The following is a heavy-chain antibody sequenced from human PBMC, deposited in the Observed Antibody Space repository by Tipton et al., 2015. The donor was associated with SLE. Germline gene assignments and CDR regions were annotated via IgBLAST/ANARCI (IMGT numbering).Heavy chain of an antibody. D-gene: IGHD7-27*01. Sequence: SLRLSCAASGFTFSNYWMHWVRQAPGKGLVWVSRINGGGISTTYADSVRGRFTISRDNAKNMLYLQMNSLRAEDSAMYYCARDLHWGASDYWGQGTLVTVSS. V-gene: IGHV3-74*01. J-gene: IGHJ4*02. CDR2: INGGGIST. CDR1: GFTFSNYW. CDR3: ARDLHWGASDY.